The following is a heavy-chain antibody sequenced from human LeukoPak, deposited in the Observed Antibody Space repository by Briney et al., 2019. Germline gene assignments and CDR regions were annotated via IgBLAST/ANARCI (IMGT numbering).Heavy chain of an antibody. CDR1: GGSISNFH. Sequence: PSETLSLTCTVSGGSISNFHWSWIRQPPGKGLEWIGYTGSTDFNPSLKSRVTISVDTSKNQFSLKLSSVTATDTAVYYCARHEYAWRGAFDIWGQGTVVTVSS. CDR3: ARHEYAWRGAFDI. J-gene: IGHJ3*02. V-gene: IGHV4-59*08. CDR2: TGST. D-gene: IGHD2/OR15-2a*01.